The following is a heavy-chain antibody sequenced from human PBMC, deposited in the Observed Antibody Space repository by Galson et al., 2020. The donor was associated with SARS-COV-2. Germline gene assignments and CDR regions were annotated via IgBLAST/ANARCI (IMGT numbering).Heavy chain of an antibody. CDR1: GESLSAYY. V-gene: IGHV4-34*01. CDR2: INHSGSR. CDR3: AILEAPMVDY. J-gene: IGHJ4*02. D-gene: IGHD3-10*01. Sequence: SETLSLTCGVYGESLSAYYCSWIRQPPEKGLERIGEINHSGSRNYNPTLRSRVTMTVDTSTNQFSLRLNSVTAAGTAVDYCAILEAPMVDYWGRGSLVTVSS.